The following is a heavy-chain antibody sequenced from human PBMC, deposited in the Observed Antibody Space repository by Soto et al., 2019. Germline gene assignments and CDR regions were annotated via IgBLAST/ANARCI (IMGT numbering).Heavy chain of an antibody. CDR2: ISAHNGNT. Sequence: QVHLVQFGAEVKKPGASVKVSCQGSGYAFTTYGITWVRQAPGQGLEWMGWISAHNGNTNYAQKLQGRVTVTRDTSTSTAYMELRSLRYDDTALYYCARGRYGDYWGQGALVTVSS. J-gene: IGHJ4*02. CDR1: GYAFTTYG. V-gene: IGHV1-18*01. CDR3: ARGRYGDY. D-gene: IGHD1-1*01.